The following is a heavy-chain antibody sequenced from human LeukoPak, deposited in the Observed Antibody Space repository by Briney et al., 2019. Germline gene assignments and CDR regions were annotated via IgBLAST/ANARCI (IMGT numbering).Heavy chain of an antibody. CDR2: MNPNSGNT. CDR3: ARGVSSWGLFDDY. V-gene: IGHV1-8*01. J-gene: IGHJ4*02. CDR1: GYTFTIYD. D-gene: IGHD2-21*01. Sequence: GASVKVSCKASGYTFTIYDINWVRQATGQGLEWMGWMNPNSGNTGYAQKFQGRVTMTRNTSISTAYMELSSLRSEDTAVYYCARGVSSWGLFDDYWGQGTLVTVSS.